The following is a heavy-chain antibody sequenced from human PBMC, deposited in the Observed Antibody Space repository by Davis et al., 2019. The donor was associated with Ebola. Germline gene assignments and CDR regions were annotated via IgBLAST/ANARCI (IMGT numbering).Heavy chain of an antibody. J-gene: IGHJ1*01. CDR2: IMHSGST. V-gene: IGHV4-34*12. Sequence: SETLSLTCAVYGGSFSGTYWSWIRQPPGKGLEWIGEIMHSGSTNYNPSLKSRVTISVDTSKNQFSLKLTSVTAADTAVYYCARAPGYQLLYRYFQHWGQGTLVIVSS. CDR1: GGSFSGTY. CDR3: ARAPGYQLLYRYFQH. D-gene: IGHD2-2*02.